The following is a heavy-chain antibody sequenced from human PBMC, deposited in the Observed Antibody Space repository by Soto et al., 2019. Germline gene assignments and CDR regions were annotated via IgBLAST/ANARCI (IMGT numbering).Heavy chain of an antibody. CDR3: ARDKITGLFDY. V-gene: IGHV4-34*12. J-gene: IGHJ4*02. CDR2: TIHSGNT. D-gene: IGHD2-8*02. CDR1: GESLSGYY. Sequence: TSXTLSLTCAVYGESLSGYYWGWIRLPPGNRLEWIGETIHSGNTTYNPSLKSRVTISVDTSKNQFSLKLTSVTAADTAVYYCARDKITGLFDYWGQGTLVTVSS.